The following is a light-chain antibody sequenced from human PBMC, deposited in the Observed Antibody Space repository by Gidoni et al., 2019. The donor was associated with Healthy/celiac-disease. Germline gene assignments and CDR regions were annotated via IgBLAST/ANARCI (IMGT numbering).Light chain of an antibody. CDR2: DAS. V-gene: IGKV3-15*01. CDR3: QQYNHWPRT. J-gene: IGKJ1*01. CDR1: QSVSSN. Sequence: EIVMTQVLATLSVSPGERATLSCRASQSVSSNLAWYQQKPGQAPRLLIYDASTRATGIPARFSGSGSGTEFTLTISSLQSEDFVVYYCQQYNHWPRTFGQGTKVEIK.